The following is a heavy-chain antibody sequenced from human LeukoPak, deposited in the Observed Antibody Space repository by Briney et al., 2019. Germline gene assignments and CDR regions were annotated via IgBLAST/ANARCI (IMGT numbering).Heavy chain of an antibody. Sequence: GESLKISCKASGYSFATYWIGWVRQMPGKGLEWMGIIYPGASDTRYSPSFQGQVTISADESINTAYLQWSSLKASDTAMYFCASKPYFDTTGAPLYWGQGTQVTVSS. J-gene: IGHJ4*02. CDR1: GYSFATYW. CDR2: IYPGASDT. CDR3: ASKPYFDTTGAPLY. D-gene: IGHD3-22*01. V-gene: IGHV5-51*01.